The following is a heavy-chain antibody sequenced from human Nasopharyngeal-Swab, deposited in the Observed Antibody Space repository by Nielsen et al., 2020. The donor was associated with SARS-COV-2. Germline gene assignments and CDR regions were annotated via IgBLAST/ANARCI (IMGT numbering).Heavy chain of an antibody. CDR1: GASIAHSTFH. CDR3: VRSSSWYYFDY. CDR2: IYYNGNT. J-gene: IGHJ4*02. V-gene: IGHV4-39*01. D-gene: IGHD6-13*01. Sequence: SETLSLTCTVSGASIAHSTFHLGWIRPPPGKGLEWIGNIYYNGNTYQNPSLKSRLTISVDKSKNQFSMQLSSVTAADTAVYYCVRSSSWYYFDYWAQGTQVTVSS.